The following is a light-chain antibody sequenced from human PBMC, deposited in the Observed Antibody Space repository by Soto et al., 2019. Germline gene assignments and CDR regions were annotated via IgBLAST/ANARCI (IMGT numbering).Light chain of an antibody. Sequence: DIQMTQSPSSLSASVGDRVTITCRASQSISNYLNWYQQKPGKAPQLLIYHASTLQSGVPSRFSGSGSGTQFTLTISSLQPEDFATYYCQQLHTYPLTFGGGTKVEVK. V-gene: IGKV1-9*01. J-gene: IGKJ4*01. CDR2: HAS. CDR3: QQLHTYPLT. CDR1: QSISNY.